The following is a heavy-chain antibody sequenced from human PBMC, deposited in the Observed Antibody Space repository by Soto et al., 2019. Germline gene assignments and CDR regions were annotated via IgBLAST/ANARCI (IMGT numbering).Heavy chain of an antibody. Sequence: GGSLRLSCAAPGFTFNIYGMHWVRQAPGKGLEWVALISYDGSNKNYGDFVKGRFTISRDNSKNTLYLQMNSLRVEDTAVYYCAKDRAPYSGYDSALDYWGQGTQVNVS. CDR3: AKDRAPYSGYDSALDY. J-gene: IGHJ4*02. V-gene: IGHV3-30*18. D-gene: IGHD5-12*01. CDR2: ISYDGSNK. CDR1: GFTFNIYG.